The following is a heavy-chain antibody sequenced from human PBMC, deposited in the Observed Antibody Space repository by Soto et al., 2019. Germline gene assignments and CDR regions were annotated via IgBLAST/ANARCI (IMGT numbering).Heavy chain of an antibody. D-gene: IGHD2-15*01. CDR1: GFTFSNYA. V-gene: IGHV3-23*01. J-gene: IGHJ4*02. Sequence: EVQLLESGGGLVQPGGSLRLSCAASGFTFSNYAMGWVRQAPGRGLEWVSAISGSGGGTYYADSVKGRFTISRDNVNNTLFLEMYSLRAEDTAVYYCAKYGIDIAVVADATAECRGQGTLVTVSS. CDR3: AKYGIDIAVVADATAEC. CDR2: ISGSGGGT.